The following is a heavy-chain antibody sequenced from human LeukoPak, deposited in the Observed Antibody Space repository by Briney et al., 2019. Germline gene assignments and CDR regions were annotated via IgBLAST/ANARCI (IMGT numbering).Heavy chain of an antibody. D-gene: IGHD3-16*01. Sequence: SETLSLTCTVSGGSINTNYWSWIRQHPGKGLEWIGYIRSSGSTNYNPSLKSRVTISMDTSKNQFSLQLSSVTAADTAVNYCARDVTPATLWGQGTLVTVSS. J-gene: IGHJ4*02. CDR1: GGSINTNY. CDR2: IRSSGST. V-gene: IGHV4-59*01. CDR3: ARDVTPATL.